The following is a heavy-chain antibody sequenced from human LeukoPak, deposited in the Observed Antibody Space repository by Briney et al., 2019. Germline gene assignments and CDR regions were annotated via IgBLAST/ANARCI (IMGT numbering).Heavy chain of an antibody. CDR1: GFTFSSYE. Sequence: GGSLRLSCAASGFTFSSYEMNWVRQAPGKGLEWVSYISSSGSTIYYADSVKGRLTISRDNAKNSLYLQMNSLRAEDTAVYYCARGGGYDFWSGPGGSDYWGQGTLVTVSS. CDR3: ARGGGYDFWSGPGGSDY. J-gene: IGHJ4*02. D-gene: IGHD3-3*01. V-gene: IGHV3-48*03. CDR2: ISSSGSTI.